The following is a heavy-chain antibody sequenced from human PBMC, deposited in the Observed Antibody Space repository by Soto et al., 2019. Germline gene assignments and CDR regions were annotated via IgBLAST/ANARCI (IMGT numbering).Heavy chain of an antibody. J-gene: IGHJ4*02. CDR2: ISPIFGTA. CDR3: ARDGTLFESNSYYCLY. CDR1: GGTFRNHG. Sequence: QVQLVQSGAEVKKPGSSVKVSCKASGGTFRNHGISWVRQAPGQGLEWVGGISPIFGTAKYTQKFKGRVTISADESTSTAYFELSSLRSEDTAVYYCARDGTLFESNSYYCLYCGQGTMVTVSS. D-gene: IGHD3-22*01. V-gene: IGHV1-69*01.